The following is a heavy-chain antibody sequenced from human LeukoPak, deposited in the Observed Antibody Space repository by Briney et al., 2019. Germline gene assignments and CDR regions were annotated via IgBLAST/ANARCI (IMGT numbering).Heavy chain of an antibody. CDR1: GFTFSSNS. D-gene: IGHD6-13*01. CDR3: ARVIGMIAAAGTFDY. CDR2: ISSSSSYI. Sequence: GGSLRLYCAASGFTFSSNSMNWVRQAPGKGLEWVSSISSSSSYIYYADSVKGRFTISRDNAKNSLYLQMNSLRAEDTAVYYCARVIGMIAAAGTFDYWGQGTLVTVSS. V-gene: IGHV3-21*01. J-gene: IGHJ4*02.